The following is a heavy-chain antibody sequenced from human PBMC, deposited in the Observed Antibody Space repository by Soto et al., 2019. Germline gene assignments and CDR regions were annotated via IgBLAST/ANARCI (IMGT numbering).Heavy chain of an antibody. D-gene: IGHD3-16*01. CDR1: GGSFSGYY. J-gene: IGHJ4*02. CDR2: INHSGST. Sequence: SETLSLTCAVYGGSFSGYYWSWIRQPPGKGLDWIGEINHSGSTNYNPSLKSRVTISVDTSKNQLSLKRSSVTAADTAVYCWASVSSAGGSEGPFEYWGQGTLVTVSS. CDR3: ASVSSAGGSEGPFEY. V-gene: IGHV4-34*01.